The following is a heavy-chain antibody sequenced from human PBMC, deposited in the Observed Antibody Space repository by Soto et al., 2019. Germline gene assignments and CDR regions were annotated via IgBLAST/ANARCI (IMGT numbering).Heavy chain of an antibody. Sequence: ESGGGLVQPGTSLRLSCAASGFTFDDYVMHWVRQAPGKGLEWVSGISWNGNSRDYADSVKGRFTISRDNARNSLYLQMNSLRDEDTALYYCATGFSSSTYYIDSWGLGTLVTVSS. D-gene: IGHD2-2*01. CDR3: ATGFSSSTYYIDS. V-gene: IGHV3-9*01. CDR2: ISWNGNSR. CDR1: GFTFDDYV. J-gene: IGHJ4*02.